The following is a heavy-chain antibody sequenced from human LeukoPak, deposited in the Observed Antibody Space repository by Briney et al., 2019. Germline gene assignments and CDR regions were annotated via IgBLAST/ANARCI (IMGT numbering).Heavy chain of an antibody. Sequence: SQTLSLTCTVSGGSISSGSYYWRWIRQPAGKGLEWIGRIYTSGSTNYNPSLKSRVTISVDTSKNQFSLKLSSVTAADTAVYYCAREFGVTNWFDPWGQGTLVTVSS. D-gene: IGHD3-10*01. J-gene: IGHJ5*02. CDR2: IYTSGST. CDR1: GGSISSGSYY. CDR3: AREFGVTNWFDP. V-gene: IGHV4-61*02.